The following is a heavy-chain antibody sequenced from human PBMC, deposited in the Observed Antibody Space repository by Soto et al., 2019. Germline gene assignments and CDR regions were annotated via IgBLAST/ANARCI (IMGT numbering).Heavy chain of an antibody. CDR2: TSYDGSNN. V-gene: IGHV3-33*05. D-gene: IGHD3-16*01. CDR3: ARWGTTGGLDV. Sequence: QVQLVESGGGVVQPGTSLRLSCVGSGFTFRSSVIHWVRQAPGKGLEWVALTSYDGSNNFYGDSVKGRFTISRDNSRNTVELQMGGLSLEDTALYYCARWGTTGGLDVWGQGTLVSVSS. J-gene: IGHJ4*01. CDR1: GFTFRSSV.